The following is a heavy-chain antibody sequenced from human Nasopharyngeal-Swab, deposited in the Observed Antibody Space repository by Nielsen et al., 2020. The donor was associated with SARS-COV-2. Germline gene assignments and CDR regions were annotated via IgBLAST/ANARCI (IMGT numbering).Heavy chain of an antibody. J-gene: IGHJ3*02. D-gene: IGHD5-12*01. Sequence: GGSLRLSCAASGFTFSSYAMHWVRQAPGKGLEWAAVISYDGSNKYYADCVKGRFTISRDNSKNTLYLQMNSLRAEDTAVYYCARDPDVDIVATDAFDIWGQGTMVTVSS. CDR3: ARDPDVDIVATDAFDI. V-gene: IGHV3-30-3*01. CDR2: ISYDGSNK. CDR1: GFTFSSYA.